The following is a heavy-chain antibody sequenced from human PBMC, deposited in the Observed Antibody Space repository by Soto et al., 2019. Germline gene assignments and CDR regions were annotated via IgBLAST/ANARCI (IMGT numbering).Heavy chain of an antibody. CDR1: GFTFSSYA. V-gene: IGHV3-64D*08. Sequence: GGSLRLSCSASGFTFSSYAMHWVRQAPGKGLEYVSAISSNGGSTYYADSVKGRFTISRDNSKNTLYLQMSSLRAEDTAVYYCVKGGARLPGRMRGAYYYYYYGMDVWGQGTTVTVSS. CDR3: VKGGARLPGRMRGAYYYYYYGMDV. CDR2: ISSNGGST. J-gene: IGHJ6*02. D-gene: IGHD2-15*01.